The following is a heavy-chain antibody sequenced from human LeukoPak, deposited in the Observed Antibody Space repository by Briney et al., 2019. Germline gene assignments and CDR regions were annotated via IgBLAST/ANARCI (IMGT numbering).Heavy chain of an antibody. V-gene: IGHV1-8*01. CDR2: MNPNSGNT. CDR1: GYTFTSYD. J-gene: IGHJ4*02. Sequence: ASVKVSCKASGYTFTSYDINWVRQATGQGLEWMGWMNPNSGNTGYAQKFQGRVTMTRNTSISTAYMELSSLRSEDTAVYYCARGLRITTFGVVNPYGYWGQGTLVTVSS. CDR3: ARGLRITTFGVVNPYGY. D-gene: IGHD3-3*01.